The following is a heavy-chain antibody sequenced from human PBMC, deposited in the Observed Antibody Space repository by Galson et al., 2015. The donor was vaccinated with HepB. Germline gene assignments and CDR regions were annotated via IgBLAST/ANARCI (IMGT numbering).Heavy chain of an antibody. CDR3: ARDIAVRRENHNYFGMDV. CDR1: GGTFSSYT. J-gene: IGHJ6*02. CDR2: IIPIFGIT. Sequence: SVKVSCKASGGTFSSYTFSWVRQAPGPGLEWMGRIIPIFGITNYAQKFQGRVTVTADRSTTTAYMELSSLRSEDTAVYYCARDIAVRRENHNYFGMDVWGHGTTVTVSS. V-gene: IGHV1-69*04. D-gene: IGHD6-6*01.